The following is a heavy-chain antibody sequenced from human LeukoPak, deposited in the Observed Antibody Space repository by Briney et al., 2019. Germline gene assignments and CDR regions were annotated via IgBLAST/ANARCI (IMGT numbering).Heavy chain of an antibody. CDR1: GGTFSSYA. D-gene: IGHD3-3*01. CDR3: ARDAYYDFWSGYAPYYYYYYMDV. CDR2: IIPIFGTA. Sequence: SVKVSCKASGGTFSSYAISWVRQAPGQGLEWMGGIIPIFGTANYAQKFQGRVTTTADESTSTAYMELSSLRSEDTAVYYCARDAYYDFWSGYAPYYYYYYMDVWGKGTTVTVSS. J-gene: IGHJ6*03. V-gene: IGHV1-69*13.